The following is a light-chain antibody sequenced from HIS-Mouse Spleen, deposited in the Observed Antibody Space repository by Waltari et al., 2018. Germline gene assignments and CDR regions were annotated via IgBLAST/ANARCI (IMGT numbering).Light chain of an antibody. V-gene: IGKV3-20*01. CDR1: QGVSSSY. Sequence: EIVLTQSPGTLSLSPGERATLSCRASQGVSSSYLAWYQQKPGQAPRLLLYGASSRATGIPDRFSCRGSGTDFPLTISRLEPEDFAVYYCQQYGSSPPWTFGQGTKVEIK. CDR2: GAS. CDR3: QQYGSSPPWT. J-gene: IGKJ1*01.